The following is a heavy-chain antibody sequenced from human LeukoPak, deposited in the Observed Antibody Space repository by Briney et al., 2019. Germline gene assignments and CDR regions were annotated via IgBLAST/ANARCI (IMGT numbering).Heavy chain of an antibody. CDR1: GFTYSSYA. J-gene: IGHJ4*02. D-gene: IGHD3-10*01. V-gene: IGHV3-23*01. CDR2: ISVSGGST. Sequence: GGSLRLSCAASGFTYSSYAMSWVRQAPGKGLEWVSAISVSGGSTYYADSVKGRFTISRDNSKNTLYLQMNSLRAEDTAVYYCARVTYGSGTYGAFDYWGQGTLVTVSS. CDR3: ARVTYGSGTYGAFDY.